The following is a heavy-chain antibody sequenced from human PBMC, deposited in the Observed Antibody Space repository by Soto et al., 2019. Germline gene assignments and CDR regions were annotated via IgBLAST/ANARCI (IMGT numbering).Heavy chain of an antibody. V-gene: IGHV3-7*01. Sequence: GGSLRLSCAASGFTFSSYWMSWVRQAPGKGLEWVANIKQDGSEKYYVDSVKGRFTISRDNAKNSLYLQMNSLRAEDTAVYYCARALGIAAAGPYFDYWGQGTLVTVSS. CDR3: ARALGIAAAGPYFDY. D-gene: IGHD6-13*01. CDR2: IKQDGSEK. CDR1: GFTFSSYW. J-gene: IGHJ4*02.